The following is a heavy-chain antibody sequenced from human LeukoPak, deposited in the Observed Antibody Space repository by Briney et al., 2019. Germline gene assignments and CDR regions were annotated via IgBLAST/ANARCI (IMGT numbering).Heavy chain of an antibody. D-gene: IGHD3-10*01. CDR3: ARSSMFRGVTVDY. CDR2: IYPSGYT. Sequence: SETLSLTCTVSGGSINSSSYYWGWIRQPPGEALEWIGSIYPSGYTYYNPSLKSRVTISVDTSKSQFSLKLSSVTAADAAVYYCARSSMFRGVTVDYWGQGTLVTVSS. CDR1: GGSINSSSYY. J-gene: IGHJ4*02. V-gene: IGHV4-39*01.